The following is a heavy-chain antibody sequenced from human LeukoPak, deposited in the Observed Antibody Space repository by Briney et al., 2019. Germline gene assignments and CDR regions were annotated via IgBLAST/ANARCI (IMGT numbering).Heavy chain of an antibody. CDR1: GYSITSGFY. CDR2: MYHRGTS. CDR3: ARVSGSYYSDY. V-gene: IGHV4-38-2*02. Sequence: SETLSLTCTVSGYSITSGFYWGWIRQSPGKGLEWIGSMYHRGTSYYNPSLKSRVTISVDTSKNQFSLKLESVTAADTALYYCARVSGSYYSDYWGRGTLVTVSS. D-gene: IGHD1-26*01. J-gene: IGHJ4*02.